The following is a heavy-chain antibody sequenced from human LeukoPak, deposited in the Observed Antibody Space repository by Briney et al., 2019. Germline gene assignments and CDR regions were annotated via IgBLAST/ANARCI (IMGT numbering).Heavy chain of an antibody. Sequence: SVKVSCKASGGAFSSYAISWVRQAPGQGLEWMGGIIPIFGTANYAQKFQGRVTITADESTSTAYMELSSLRSEDTAVYYCAREDKYYDRSGYFDYWGQGTLVTVSS. CDR1: GGAFSSYA. CDR3: AREDKYYDRSGYFDY. CDR2: IIPIFGTA. J-gene: IGHJ4*02. V-gene: IGHV1-69*01. D-gene: IGHD3-22*01.